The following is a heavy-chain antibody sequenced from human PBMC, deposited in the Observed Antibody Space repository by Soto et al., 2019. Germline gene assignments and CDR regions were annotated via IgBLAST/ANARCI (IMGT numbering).Heavy chain of an antibody. CDR3: ARVTRRSSGDY. V-gene: IGHV3-7*01. Sequence: PGGSLRLSCAASGFTFNTYWMSWVRQAPGKGLEWVANIKEDGSAKYSVYLEKGRYTISRDNAKNLLYLQMNSLGAGDTAMYYCARVTRRSSGDYWGQGTLVTVSS. CDR1: GFTFNTYW. D-gene: IGHD6-25*01. CDR2: IKEDGSAK. J-gene: IGHJ4*02.